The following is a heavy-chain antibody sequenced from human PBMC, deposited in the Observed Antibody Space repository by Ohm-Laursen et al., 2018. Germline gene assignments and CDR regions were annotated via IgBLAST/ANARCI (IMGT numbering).Heavy chain of an antibody. CDR2: ISSSSSYI. Sequence: GSLRLSCTASGFTFSSYSMNWVRQAPGKGLEWVSSISSSSSYIYYADSVKGRFTISRDNAKNSLYLQMNSLRAEDTAVYYCARDFSDAFDIWGQGTMVTVSS. D-gene: IGHD2/OR15-2a*01. CDR3: ARDFSDAFDI. V-gene: IGHV3-21*01. J-gene: IGHJ3*02. CDR1: GFTFSSYS.